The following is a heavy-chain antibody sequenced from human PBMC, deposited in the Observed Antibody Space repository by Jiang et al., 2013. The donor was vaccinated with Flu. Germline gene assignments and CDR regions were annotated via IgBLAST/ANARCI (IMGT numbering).Heavy chain of an antibody. D-gene: IGHD1-14*01. CDR1: GFTFNNYN. CDR2: INTIDHRT. V-gene: IGHV3-23*01. Sequence: VQLLESGGGLVQPGGSLRVSCAASGFTFNNYNMNWVRQAPGKGLEWVSGINTIDHRTYYSDSVRGRFTISRDNSKNTVYLQMDSLRVEDTAVYYCAKDLGAFSGKWPHYNHFAMDVWGQGTLVTVSS. CDR3: AKDLGAFSGKWPHYNHFAMDV. J-gene: IGHJ6*02.